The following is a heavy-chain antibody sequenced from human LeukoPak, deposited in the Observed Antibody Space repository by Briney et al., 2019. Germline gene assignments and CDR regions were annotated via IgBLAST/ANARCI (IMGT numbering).Heavy chain of an antibody. Sequence: GGSLRLSCAASGFTFTSYAMSWVRQAPGKGLEWVSAIAGTDGSTYYADSVKGRFTISRDNAKNSLYLQMNSLRAEDTAVYYCASEIGILTGYGMDYYYGMDVWGQGTTVTVSS. D-gene: IGHD3-9*01. CDR1: GFTFTSYA. V-gene: IGHV3-23*01. CDR3: ASEIGILTGYGMDYYYGMDV. CDR2: IAGTDGST. J-gene: IGHJ6*02.